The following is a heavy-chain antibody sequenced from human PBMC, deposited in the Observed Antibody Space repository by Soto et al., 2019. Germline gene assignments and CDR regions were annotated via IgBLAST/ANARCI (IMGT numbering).Heavy chain of an antibody. D-gene: IGHD3-16*01. J-gene: IGHJ6*02. CDR1: GGSINNGDYY. V-gene: IGHV4-30-4*02. CDR2: IFSSGTT. Sequence: SETLSLTCAVSGGSINNGDYYWGWIRQAPGKGLEWIGYIFSSGTTYYNPSLKSRLTMSLDTSQNQFSLKLNSVTAADTAVYFCARVPSPFDFYYAMDVWGQGTTVTVSS. CDR3: ARVPSPFDFYYAMDV.